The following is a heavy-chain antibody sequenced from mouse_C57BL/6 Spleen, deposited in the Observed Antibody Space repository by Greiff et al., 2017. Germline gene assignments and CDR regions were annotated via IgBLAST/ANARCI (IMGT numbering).Heavy chain of an antibody. CDR2: IYPGSGST. J-gene: IGHJ4*01. CDR1: GYTFTSYW. Sequence: QVQLQQPGAELVKPGASVKMSCKASGYTFTSYWITWVKQRPGQGLEWIGDIYPGSGSTNYNEKFKSKATLTVDTSSSTAYMQLSSLTSEDSAVYYCARGYGSTRSYARDYWGQGTSVTVSS. V-gene: IGHV1-55*01. CDR3: ARGYGSTRSYARDY. D-gene: IGHD1-1*01.